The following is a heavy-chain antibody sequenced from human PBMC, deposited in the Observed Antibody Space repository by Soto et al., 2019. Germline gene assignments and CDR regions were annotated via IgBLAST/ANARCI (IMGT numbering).Heavy chain of an antibody. Sequence: QVHLVQSGAEVKKPGASVKVSCKASGYTFTSYGLIWVRQAPGQGLEWMGWARPYNGNTQYPQWLQGRVTMTTDTSTSTAYMELRSRRSGDTAVYYCARAELYGMVVWGQGTTVTVSS. CDR1: GYTFTSYG. V-gene: IGHV1-18*01. D-gene: IGHD3-10*01. J-gene: IGHJ6*02. CDR2: ARPYNGNT. CDR3: ARAELYGMVV.